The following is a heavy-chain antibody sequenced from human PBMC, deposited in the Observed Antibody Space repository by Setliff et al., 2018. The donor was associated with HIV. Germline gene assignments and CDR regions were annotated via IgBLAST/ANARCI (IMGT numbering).Heavy chain of an antibody. D-gene: IGHD3-16*01. CDR3: ARDRSKYGTGSSAYNWFDP. V-gene: IGHV4-4*08. CDR2: IYTSGTT. CDR1: GDSISTYC. Sequence: SETLSLTCTVSGDSISTYCWIWIRQPPGKGLEWIGNIYTSGTTHYNPSLESRVTMSIDTAKKQFFLRLNSVTAADTAVYFCARDRSKYGTGSSAYNWFDPWGPGTLVTVPQ. J-gene: IGHJ5*02.